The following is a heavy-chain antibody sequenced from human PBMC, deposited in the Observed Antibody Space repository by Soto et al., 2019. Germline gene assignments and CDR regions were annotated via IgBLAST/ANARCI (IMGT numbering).Heavy chain of an antibody. Sequence: SETLSLTCAVSGESFSGYYWSWIRQPPGKGLEWIGEINHSGSTNYNPSLKSRVTISVDKSKNQFSLKLMSLSAADTAVYYCGRLEGLATISYYFDYWGQGALVTVSS. CDR1: GESFSGYY. J-gene: IGHJ4*02. CDR3: GRLEGLATISYYFDY. D-gene: IGHD3-9*01. V-gene: IGHV4-34*01. CDR2: INHSGST.